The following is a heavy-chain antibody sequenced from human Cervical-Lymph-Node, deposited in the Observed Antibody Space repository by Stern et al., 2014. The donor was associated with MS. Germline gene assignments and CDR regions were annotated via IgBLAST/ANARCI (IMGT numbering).Heavy chain of an antibody. D-gene: IGHD3-16*01. J-gene: IGHJ4*02. CDR2: LIPIFGTA. Sequence: QVQLVQSGAEVKKPGSSVKVSCKDSGGTFSSYAISWVRQSPGQGLEWMGGLIPIFGTANYAQKFQGRVTITADESTSTAYMELSSLRSEDTAVYYCARAAMITFGGVSTSEDYWGQGTLVTVSS. CDR1: GGTFSSYA. CDR3: ARAAMITFGGVSTSEDY. V-gene: IGHV1-69*01.